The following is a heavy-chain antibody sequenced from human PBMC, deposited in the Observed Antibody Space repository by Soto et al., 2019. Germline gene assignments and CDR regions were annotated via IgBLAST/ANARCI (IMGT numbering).Heavy chain of an antibody. CDR1: GYTFTSYG. J-gene: IGHJ4*02. CDR2: ISAYNGNT. CDR3: ARDTVYCSGERCYPFDY. D-gene: IGHD2-15*01. Sequence: QVQLVQSGAEVKKPGASVKVSCKASGYTFTSYGISWVRQAPGKGLDWWGWISAYNGNTNYAHKFQGRVTMTTDTSTSTAYMELRSLRSDDTAVYFCARDTVYCSGERCYPFDYWGQGTLVTVSS. V-gene: IGHV1-18*01.